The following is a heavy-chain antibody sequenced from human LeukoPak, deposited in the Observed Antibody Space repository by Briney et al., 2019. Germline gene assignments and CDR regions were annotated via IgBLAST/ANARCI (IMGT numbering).Heavy chain of an antibody. CDR2: IYSGGTT. CDR3: ARDSSSHYYFDY. J-gene: IGHJ4*02. D-gene: IGHD2-2*01. V-gene: IGHV3-53*01. Sequence: GGPLRLSCVASGFTVSSNHMNWVRQAPGKGLEWVSIIYSGGTTYYADSVKGRFTISRDNSKNTLYLQMNSLRAEDTAVYHCARDSSSHYYFDYWGQGTLVTVSS. CDR1: GFTVSSNH.